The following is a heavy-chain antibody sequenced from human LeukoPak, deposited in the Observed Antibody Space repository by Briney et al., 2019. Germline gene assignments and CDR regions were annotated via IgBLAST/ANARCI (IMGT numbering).Heavy chain of an antibody. CDR1: GGSFSGYY. CDR3: ARGSGFDP. D-gene: IGHD6-25*01. CDR2: INHSGST. Sequence: PSETLSLTCAVCGGSFSGYYWSWIRQPPGKGLEWIGEINHSGSTNYNPSLKSRVTISVDTSKNQFSLKLSSVTAADTAVYYCARGSGFDPWGQGTLVTVSS. J-gene: IGHJ5*02. V-gene: IGHV4-34*01.